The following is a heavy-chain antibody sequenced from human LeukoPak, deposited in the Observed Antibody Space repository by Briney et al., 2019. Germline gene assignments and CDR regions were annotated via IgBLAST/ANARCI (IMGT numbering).Heavy chain of an antibody. CDR2: IYSGGSA. V-gene: IGHV3-53*01. D-gene: IGHD1-26*01. J-gene: IGHJ5*02. CDR3: ASWDDH. CDR1: GLTFNNAW. Sequence: GGSLRLSCAASGLTFNNAWMNWVRQAPGKGLEWVSVIYSGGSAYYADSVKGRFTISRDNSKNTLYPQMNSLRAEDTAVYYCASWDDHWGQGTLVTVSS.